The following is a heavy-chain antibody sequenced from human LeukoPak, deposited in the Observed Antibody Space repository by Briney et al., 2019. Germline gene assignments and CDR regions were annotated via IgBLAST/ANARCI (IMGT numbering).Heavy chain of an antibody. CDR1: AFTFSSYS. CDR2: ISSSSSYI. J-gene: IGHJ4*02. V-gene: IGHV3-21*01. Sequence: KAGGSLRLSCAASAFTFSSYSMNWVRQAPGKGLEWVSSISSSSSYIYYAGSVKGRFTISRDNAKNSLYLHMNSLRAEDTAVYYCARETSVVATGAFDCWGQGTLVTVSS. CDR3: ARETSVVATGAFDC. D-gene: IGHD5-12*01.